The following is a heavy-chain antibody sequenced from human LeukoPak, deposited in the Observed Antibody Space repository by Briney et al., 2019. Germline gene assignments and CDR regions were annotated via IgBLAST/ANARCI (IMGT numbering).Heavy chain of an antibody. CDR3: FVYYDSSGYGLAFDI. CDR2: ISYDGSNK. V-gene: IGHV3-30*04. J-gene: IGHJ3*02. D-gene: IGHD3-22*01. CDR1: GFTFSSYA. Sequence: GGSLRLSCAASGFTFSSYAMHWVRQAPGKGLEWVAVISYDGSNKYYADSVKGRFTISRDNSKNTLYLQMNSLRAEDTAVYYCFVYYDSSGYGLAFDIWGQGTMVTVSS.